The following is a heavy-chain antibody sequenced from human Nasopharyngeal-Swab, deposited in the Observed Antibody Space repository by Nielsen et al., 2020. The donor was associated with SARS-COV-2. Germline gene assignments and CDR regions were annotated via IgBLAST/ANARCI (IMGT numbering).Heavy chain of an antibody. CDR2: INHSGST. D-gene: IGHD5-18*01. CDR3: ARAGSVRGCSYGYDGYYYGMDV. J-gene: IGHJ6*02. Sequence: WIRQPPGKGLEWIGEINHSGSTNYNPSLKGRVTISVDTSKNQFSLKLSSVTAADTAVYYCARAGSVRGCSYGYDGYYYGMDVWGQGTTVTVSS. V-gene: IGHV4-34*01.